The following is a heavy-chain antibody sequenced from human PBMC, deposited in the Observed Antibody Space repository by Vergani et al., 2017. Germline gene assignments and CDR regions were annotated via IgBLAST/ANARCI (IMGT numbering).Heavy chain of an antibody. CDR2: IIPILGIA. Sequence: QVQLVQSGAEVKKPGSSVKVSCKASGGTFSSYTISWVRQAPGQGLEWMGRIIPILGIANYAQKFQGRVTITADKSTSTASMELSSLRSEDTAVYYCARVLRYCSSTSCYGEDYYYYYMDVWGKGP. CDR3: ARVLRYCSSTSCYGEDYYYYYMDV. V-gene: IGHV1-69*02. CDR1: GGTFSSYT. D-gene: IGHD2-2*01. J-gene: IGHJ6*03.